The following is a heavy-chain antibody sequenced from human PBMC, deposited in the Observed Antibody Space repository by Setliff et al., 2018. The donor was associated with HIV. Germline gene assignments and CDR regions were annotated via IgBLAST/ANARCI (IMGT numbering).Heavy chain of an antibody. J-gene: IGHJ6*03. CDR3: ARINIVRTDHYYYMDV. CDR1: GGSIISSSYY. V-gene: IGHV4-39*01. CDR2: MYYRGTT. D-gene: IGHD5-12*01. Sequence: TSETLSLTCTVSGGSIISSSYYWGWIRQPPGKGLEWIGTMYYRGTTYNNPSLKRRVTISVDTSKNKFSLKLSSVTAADTAIYYCARINIVRTDHYYYMDVWGKGTTVTVSS.